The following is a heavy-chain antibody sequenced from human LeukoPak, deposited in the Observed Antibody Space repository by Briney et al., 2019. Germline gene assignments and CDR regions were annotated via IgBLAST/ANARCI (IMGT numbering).Heavy chain of an antibody. CDR1: GFTFSSYG. CDR2: IYSGGST. Sequence: GGSLRLSCAASGFTFSSYGMSWVRQAPGKGLEWVSVIYSGGSTNYADSVKGRFTISRDNSKNTLYLQMNSLRAEDTAVYYCVGGPGNFDYWGQGTLVTVSS. J-gene: IGHJ4*02. CDR3: VGGPGNFDY. V-gene: IGHV3-53*01.